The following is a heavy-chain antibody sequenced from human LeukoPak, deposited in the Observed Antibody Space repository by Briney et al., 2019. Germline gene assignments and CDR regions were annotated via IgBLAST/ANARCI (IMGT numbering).Heavy chain of an antibody. CDR2: INWTGGST. CDR1: GFTFYDYG. V-gene: IGHV3-20*04. D-gene: IGHD1-26*01. J-gene: IGHJ4*02. Sequence: GGSLRLSWAASGFTFYDYGMSWVRQAPGKGLEWVSDINWTGGSTGYADSVKGRFTISRDNAKNSLYLQMNSLRAEDTALYYCARSLYSGSTTGGFDYWGQGTLVTVSS. CDR3: ARSLYSGSTTGGFDY.